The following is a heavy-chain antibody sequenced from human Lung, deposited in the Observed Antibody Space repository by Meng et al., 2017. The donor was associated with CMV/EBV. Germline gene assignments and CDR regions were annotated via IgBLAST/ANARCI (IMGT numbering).Heavy chain of an antibody. CDR1: GFTFSSYA. J-gene: IGHJ6*02. Sequence: GESXKISCAASGFTFSSYAMSWVRQAPGKGLEWVSAISGSGGSTYSADSVKGRFTISRDNSKKTLYLQMNSMRAEATAVYYSAKDLGGETDFWSGYLYYYYYYGMDVWXQGTTVTVSS. D-gene: IGHD3-3*01. V-gene: IGHV3-23*01. CDR2: ISGSGGST. CDR3: AKDLGGETDFWSGYLYYYYYYGMDV.